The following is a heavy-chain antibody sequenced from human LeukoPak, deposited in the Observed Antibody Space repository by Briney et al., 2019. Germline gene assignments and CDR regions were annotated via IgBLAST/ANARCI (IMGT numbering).Heavy chain of an antibody. V-gene: IGHV3-15*01. Sequence: GGSLRLSCAGSGFTFRNDWMAWVRQAPGKGLEWVGRIKSKIDGGTTDYAAPVKRRITISRDDSKNTLYRHMNRLKIEDTALYYCTTDLPPWGQGTLVTVSS. J-gene: IGHJ5*02. CDR1: GFTFRNDW. CDR3: TTDLPP. CDR2: IKSKIDGGTT.